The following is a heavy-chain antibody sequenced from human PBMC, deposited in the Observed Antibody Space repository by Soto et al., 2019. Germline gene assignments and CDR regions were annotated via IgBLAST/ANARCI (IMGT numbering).Heavy chain of an antibody. D-gene: IGHD3-3*01. J-gene: IGHJ3*02. Sequence: GGSLRLSCAASGFTFSDSAMHWVRQASGKGLEWVGRIRNKGNNYATAYTASVKGRFTISRDDSKNTVYLQMNSLKIDDTAVYYCVSESTVTDALDIWGQGTMVTVSS. CDR2: IRNKGNNYAT. CDR1: GFTFSDSA. CDR3: VSESTVTDALDI. V-gene: IGHV3-73*01.